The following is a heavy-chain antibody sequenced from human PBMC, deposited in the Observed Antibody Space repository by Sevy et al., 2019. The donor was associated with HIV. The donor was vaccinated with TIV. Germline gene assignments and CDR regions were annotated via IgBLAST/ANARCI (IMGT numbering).Heavy chain of an antibody. CDR3: ARGRIGAAGMGFSDYYYYMDV. CDR1: GATFSNYA. J-gene: IGHJ6*03. Sequence: ASVKVSCKASGATFSNYAISWVRQAPGQGLEWMGGIIPIFGTTNYAQKFQGRVTITADESTSTVYMEMSSLKSEDTAIYYCARGRIGAAGMGFSDYYYYMDVWGKGTTVTVSS. CDR2: IIPIFGTT. V-gene: IGHV1-69*13. D-gene: IGHD6-13*01.